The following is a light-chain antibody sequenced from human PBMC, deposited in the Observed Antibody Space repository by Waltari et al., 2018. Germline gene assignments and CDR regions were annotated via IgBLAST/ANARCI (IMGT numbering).Light chain of an antibody. CDR3: QQFNDWPRT. CDR2: GAS. J-gene: IGKJ1*01. Sequence: EVVMTQSPATLSLSPGGRATLSCRASRSISINLVWYQQRPGQAPRPLIYGASTRATDIPARFSGSGSGTEFTLTISSLQSEDAAVYYCQQFNDWPRTFGQGTKVEVK. V-gene: IGKV3-15*01. CDR1: RSISIN.